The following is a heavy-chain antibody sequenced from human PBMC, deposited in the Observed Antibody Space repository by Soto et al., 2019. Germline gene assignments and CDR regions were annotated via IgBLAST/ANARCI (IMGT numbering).Heavy chain of an antibody. CDR3: ARLPTPSIAAAGTVDY. CDR1: GFTFSSYA. Sequence: ESGGGVVQPGRSLRLSCAASGFTFSSYAMHWVRQAPGKGLEWVAVISYDGSNKYYADSVKGRFTISRDNSKNTLYLQMNSLRAEDTAVYYSARLPTPSIAAAGTVDYWGQGTLVTVSS. J-gene: IGHJ4*02. D-gene: IGHD6-13*01. V-gene: IGHV3-30-3*01. CDR2: ISYDGSNK.